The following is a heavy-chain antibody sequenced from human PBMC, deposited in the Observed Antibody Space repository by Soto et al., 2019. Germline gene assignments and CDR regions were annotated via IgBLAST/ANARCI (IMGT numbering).Heavy chain of an antibody. Sequence: PGESLKISCNGSGYSFTIYCIALVLQMPGKGLEWMGIIYPGDSDTRYSPFFQGQVTMSADKSISTAYLQWSSLKASDTAMYYCARLLTGTSSRYFDYWGQGTVVTVSS. CDR3: ARLLTGTSSRYFDY. J-gene: IGHJ4*02. D-gene: IGHD1-7*01. CDR2: IYPGDSDT. V-gene: IGHV5-51*01. CDR1: GYSFTIYC.